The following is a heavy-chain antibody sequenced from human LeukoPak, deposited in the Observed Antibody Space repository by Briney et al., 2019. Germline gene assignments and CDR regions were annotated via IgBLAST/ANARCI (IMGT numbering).Heavy chain of an antibody. CDR2: FYYSGST. J-gene: IGHJ4*02. D-gene: IGHD3-10*01. Sequence: SETLSLTCTVSGGSISSGGYYWSWIRQHPGKGLKWIGYFYYSGSTYYNPSLKSRVTISVDTSKNQFSLKLSSVTAADTAVYYCARAGEDYYGSGSYFDYWGQGTLVTVSS. V-gene: IGHV4-31*03. CDR3: ARAGEDYYGSGSYFDY. CDR1: GGSISSGGYY.